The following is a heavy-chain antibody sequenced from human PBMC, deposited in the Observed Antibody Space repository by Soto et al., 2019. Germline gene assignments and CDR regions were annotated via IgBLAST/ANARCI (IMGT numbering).Heavy chain of an antibody. J-gene: IGHJ6*02. CDR3: ARDHSSSSESYYYYYGMDV. D-gene: IGHD6-6*01. V-gene: IGHV1-69*06. CDR1: GGTFSSYA. Sequence: SVKVSCKASGGTFSSYAISWVRQAPGQGLEWMGGIIPIFGTANYAQKFQGRVTITADKSTSTAYMELSSLRSEDTAMYYCARDHSSSSESYYYYYGMDVWGQGTTVTVSS. CDR2: IIPIFGTA.